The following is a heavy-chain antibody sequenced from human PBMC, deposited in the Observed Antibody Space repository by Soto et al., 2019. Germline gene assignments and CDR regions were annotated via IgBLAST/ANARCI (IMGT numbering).Heavy chain of an antibody. J-gene: IGHJ4*02. Sequence: SETLSLTCTVSGTSISYGGFSWSWIRQSPGKGLEWIGYISHLESTYFHPSFKSRLTMSIDRTRNQFSLKLSSVTAADMAVYYCARGGGYDSFDYWGQGVLVTVSS. CDR3: ARGGGYDSFDY. V-gene: IGHV4-30-2*06. CDR2: ISHLEST. D-gene: IGHD5-12*01. CDR1: GTSISYGGFS.